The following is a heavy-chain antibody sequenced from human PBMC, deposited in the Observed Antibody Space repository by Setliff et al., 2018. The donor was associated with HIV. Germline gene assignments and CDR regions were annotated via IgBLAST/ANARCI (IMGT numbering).Heavy chain of an antibody. CDR3: ARLGGICSGGSCTALAYTMDV. V-gene: IGHV5-51*01. D-gene: IGHD2-15*01. CDR2: VFPDDSDT. CDR1: GYSFTTLW. J-gene: IGHJ6*02. Sequence: GESLKISCQASGYSFTTLWIAWVRQMPGKGLEWMGMVFPDDSDTRYSPSFQGQVTISADKSISTAYLQWSSLKASDTAMYYCARLGGICSGGSCTALAYTMDVWGQGTTVTVSS.